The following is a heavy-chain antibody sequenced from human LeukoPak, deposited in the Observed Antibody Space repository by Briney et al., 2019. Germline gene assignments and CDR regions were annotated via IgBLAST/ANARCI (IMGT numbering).Heavy chain of an antibody. J-gene: IGHJ4*02. D-gene: IGHD6-13*01. CDR2: INTSGST. Sequence: SETLSLTCTVSGGSISSGSYFWTWIRQPAGKGLEWIGRINTSGSTNYNPSLKSRVTISVDTSKNQFSLKLSSVTAADTAVLYCAREGYTSSWYSGYYYFDYWGQGTLVTVSS. CDR3: AREGYTSSWYSGYYYFDY. V-gene: IGHV4-61*02. CDR1: GGSISSGSYF.